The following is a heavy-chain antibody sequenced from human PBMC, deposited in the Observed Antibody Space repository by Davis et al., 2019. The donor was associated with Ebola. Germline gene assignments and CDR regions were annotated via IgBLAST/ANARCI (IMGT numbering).Heavy chain of an antibody. D-gene: IGHD5-24*01. CDR2: ISYDGSNK. CDR3: ARFKVERYYFDY. Sequence: PGGSLRLSCAASGFTFSSYAMHWVRQAPGKGLEWVAVISYDGSNKYYADSVKGRFTISRDNSKNTLYLQMNSLRAEDTAVYYCARFKVERYYFDYWGQGTLVTVSS. J-gene: IGHJ4*02. V-gene: IGHV3-30-3*01. CDR1: GFTFSSYA.